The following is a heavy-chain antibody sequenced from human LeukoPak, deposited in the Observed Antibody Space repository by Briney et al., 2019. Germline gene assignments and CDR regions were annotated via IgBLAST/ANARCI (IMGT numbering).Heavy chain of an antibody. J-gene: IGHJ4*02. V-gene: IGHV3-11*04. CDR2: ISSSGTTI. CDR1: GFAFSAHY. D-gene: IGHD2-2*01. CDR3: ARGDCSSTSCYYFDY. Sequence: GGSLRLSCAASGFAFSAHYISWIRQAPGKGLEWVSYISSSGTTIYYADSVKGRFTISRDNAKNSLYLQMNSLRTEDTAVYYCARGDCSSTSCYYFDYWGQGTLVTVSS.